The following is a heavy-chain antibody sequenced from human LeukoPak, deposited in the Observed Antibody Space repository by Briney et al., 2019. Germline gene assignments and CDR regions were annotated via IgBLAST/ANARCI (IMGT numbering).Heavy chain of an antibody. CDR2: INHSGST. J-gene: IGHJ4*02. CDR1: GGSFSGYY. CDR3: ARFSSSSWYYYFDY. D-gene: IGHD6-13*01. Sequence: PETLSLTCAVYGGSFSGYYWSWIRQPPGKGLEWIGEINHSGSTNYNPSLKSRVTISVDTSKNQFSLKLSSVTAADTAVYYCARFSSSSWYYYFDYWGQGTLVTVSS. V-gene: IGHV4-34*01.